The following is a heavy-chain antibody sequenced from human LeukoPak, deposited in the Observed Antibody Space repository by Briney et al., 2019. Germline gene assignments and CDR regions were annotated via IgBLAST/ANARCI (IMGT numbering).Heavy chain of an antibody. CDR3: ARDKRQLWFRELLLSDAFDI. Sequence: GGSLRLSCAASGFTFSDYYMSWIRQAPGKGLEWVSYISSSGSTIYYADSVKGRFTISRDNAKNSLYLHMNSLRAEDTAVYYCARDKRQLWFRELLLSDAFDIWGQGTMVTVSS. V-gene: IGHV3-11*01. CDR1: GFTFSDYY. CDR2: ISSSGSTI. D-gene: IGHD3-10*01. J-gene: IGHJ3*02.